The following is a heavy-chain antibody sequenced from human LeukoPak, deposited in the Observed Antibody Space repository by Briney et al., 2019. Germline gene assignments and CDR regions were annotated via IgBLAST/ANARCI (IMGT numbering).Heavy chain of an antibody. V-gene: IGHV4-59*01. J-gene: IGHJ6*04. CDR2: IYYSGST. Sequence: SETLSLTRTVSGGSISSYYWSWIRQPPGKGLEWIGYIYYSGSTNYNPSLKSRVTISVDTSKNQFSLKLSSVTAADTAVYYCARDQRVGDSNGWYYYYGMDVWGKGTTVTVSS. D-gene: IGHD6-19*01. CDR3: ARDQRVGDSNGWYYYYGMDV. CDR1: GGSISSYY.